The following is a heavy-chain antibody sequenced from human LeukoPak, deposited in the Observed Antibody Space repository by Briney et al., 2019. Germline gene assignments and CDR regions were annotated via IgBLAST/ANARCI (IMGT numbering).Heavy chain of an antibody. CDR3: ARNGGSGPPNWFDP. CDR2: IIPIFGTA. CDR1: GGTFSSYA. D-gene: IGHD3-10*01. V-gene: IGHV1-69*13. Sequence: GASVKVSCKASGGTFSSYAISWVRQAPGQGLEWMGGIIPIFGTANYAQKFQGRVTITADESTSTAYMELSSLRSEDTAVYYCARNGGSGPPNWFDPWGQGTLVTVSS. J-gene: IGHJ5*02.